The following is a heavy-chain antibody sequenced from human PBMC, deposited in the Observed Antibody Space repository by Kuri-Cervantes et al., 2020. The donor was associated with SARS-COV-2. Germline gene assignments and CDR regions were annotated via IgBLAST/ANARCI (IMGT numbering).Heavy chain of an antibody. CDR3: ARREYWYFDL. Sequence: GSLRLSCTVSGGSISSYYWSWIRQPPGKGLEWIWYIYYSGSTNYNPSLKSRVTISVDTSKNQFSLKLSSVTAADTAVYYCARREYWYFDLWGRGTLVTVSS. CDR2: IYYSGST. V-gene: IGHV4-59*01. CDR1: GGSISSYY. J-gene: IGHJ2*01. D-gene: IGHD1-26*01.